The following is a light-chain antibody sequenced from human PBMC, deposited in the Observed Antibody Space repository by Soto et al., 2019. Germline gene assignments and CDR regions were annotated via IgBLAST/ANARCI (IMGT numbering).Light chain of an antibody. CDR1: QNVGNN. CDR3: QQRSRWPPGT. CDR2: AAS. Sequence: VLTQSPATLSLSPGKSATLSCRASQNVGNNLAWYQQKSGQAPRLLIYAASDRATGVPAWCSGGMSGTDVTIPTSSREPEDVATYFCQQRSRWPPGTFGRGTKVEMK. V-gene: IGKV3-11*01. J-gene: IGKJ2*02.